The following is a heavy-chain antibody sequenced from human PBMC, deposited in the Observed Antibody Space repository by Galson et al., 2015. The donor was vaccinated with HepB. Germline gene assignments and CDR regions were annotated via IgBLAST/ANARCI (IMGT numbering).Heavy chain of an antibody. CDR2: IVVGSGNT. V-gene: IGHV1-58*01. CDR3: AASSYCSSTSCHYYYYYGMDV. CDR1: GFTFTSSA. D-gene: IGHD2-2*01. Sequence: SVKVSCKASGFTFTSSAVQWVRQARGQRLEWIGWIVVGSGNTNYAQKFQERVTITRDMSTSTAYMELSSLRSEDTAVYYCAASSYCSSTSCHYYYYYGMDVWGQGTTVTVSS. J-gene: IGHJ6*02.